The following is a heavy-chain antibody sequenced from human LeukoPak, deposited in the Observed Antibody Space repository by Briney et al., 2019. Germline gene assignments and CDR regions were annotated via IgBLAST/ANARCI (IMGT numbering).Heavy chain of an antibody. D-gene: IGHD3-22*01. J-gene: IGHJ6*02. V-gene: IGHV1-18*01. CDR2: ISAYNGNT. CDR1: GYTFTSYG. Sequence: GASVKVSCKGSGYTFTSYGISWVRQAPGQGLEWMGWISAYNGNTNYAQKLQGRVTMTTDTSTSTAYMELRSLRSDDTAVYYCARDYYDSSGSIIYYYYYGMDVWGQGTTVTVSS. CDR3: ARDYYDSSGSIIYYYYYGMDV.